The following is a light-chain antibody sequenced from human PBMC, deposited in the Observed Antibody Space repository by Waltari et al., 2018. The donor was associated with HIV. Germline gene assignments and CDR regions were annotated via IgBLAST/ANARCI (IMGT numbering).Light chain of an antibody. V-gene: IGLV1-51*01. CDR1: SSKIGKNY. CDR3: GTWDTSLSAGV. CDR2: DNN. J-gene: IGLJ3*02. Sequence: QAVLTQQPSVSAAPGQKVTISCAGSSSKIGKNYVSWYQQFPGKAPKVLIYDNNKPPPAVPDRCSGSRSGTSATLGVAGLQTGDEADYYCGTWDTSLSAGVFGGGTKLTVL.